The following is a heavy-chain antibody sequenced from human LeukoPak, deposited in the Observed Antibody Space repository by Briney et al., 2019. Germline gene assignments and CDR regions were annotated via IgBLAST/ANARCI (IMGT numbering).Heavy chain of an antibody. J-gene: IGHJ3*02. CDR1: GFTFSSYA. CDR3: ARQAYGGPPNDAFNM. V-gene: IGHV3-23*01. CDR2: ISGSIGRT. Sequence: GGSLRLSCAASGFTFSSYAMSWVRQAPGKGLEWVSVISGSIGRTYYADSVKGRFTISRDNSKNTLYLQMNSLRAEETAVYYCARQAYGGPPNDAFNMWGQGTMVTVSS. D-gene: IGHD4-23*01.